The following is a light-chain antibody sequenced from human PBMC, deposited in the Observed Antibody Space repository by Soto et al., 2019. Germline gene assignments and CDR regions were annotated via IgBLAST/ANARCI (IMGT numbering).Light chain of an antibody. V-gene: IGKV3-11*01. CDR1: QSVSSF. Sequence: EIVLTQSPATLSLSPGERATLSCRASQSVSSFLAWYQQKPGQAPRLLIYNASNRATGIPARFSGSGSGTDFTLTFSSLEPEDFAVYYCQQRNSWWTFGQGTKVEMK. J-gene: IGKJ1*01. CDR3: QQRNSWWT. CDR2: NAS.